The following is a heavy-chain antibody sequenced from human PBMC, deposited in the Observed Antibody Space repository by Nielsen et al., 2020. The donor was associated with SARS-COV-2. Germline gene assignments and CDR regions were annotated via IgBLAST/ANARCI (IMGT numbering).Heavy chain of an antibody. CDR2: IIPIFGTA. Sequence: SVKVSCKASGYTFTTYAMNWVRQAPGQGLEWMGGIIPIFGTANYAQKFRGRVTITRDTSASTAYMELSGLSSEDTAVYYCARSRGCSATSCFFDYWGQGALVTVSS. V-gene: IGHV1-69*05. J-gene: IGHJ4*02. CDR3: ARSRGCSATSCFFDY. D-gene: IGHD2-2*01. CDR1: GYTFTTYA.